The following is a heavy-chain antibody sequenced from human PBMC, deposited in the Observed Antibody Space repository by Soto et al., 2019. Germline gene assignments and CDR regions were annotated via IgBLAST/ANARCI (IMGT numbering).Heavy chain of an antibody. V-gene: IGHV1-18*01. Sequence: QVQVVQSGAEVKKPWASVKVACKASGYSFDNYGMRWVRQAPGQGLEWMGWISIEKGDTNSAQKFQDRVTMTTEPSTSTAYMGPRSLTSYATAVYYCARCYCSVGSCFTCGHVALWGRGTLVTISS. D-gene: IGHD2-15*01. CDR3: ARCYCSVGSCFTCGHVAL. CDR2: ISIEKGDT. CDR1: GYSFDNYG. J-gene: IGHJ2*01.